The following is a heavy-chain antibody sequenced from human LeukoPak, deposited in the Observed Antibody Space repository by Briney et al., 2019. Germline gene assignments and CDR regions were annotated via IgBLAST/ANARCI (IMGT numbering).Heavy chain of an antibody. CDR1: GGSISSSSYY. V-gene: IGHV4-39*07. CDR3: AREGYSSTGSMDY. Sequence: SETLSLTCTVSGGSISSSSYYWGWIRQPPGKGLEWIGSIYYSGSTYYNPSLKSRVTISVDTSKNQFSLKLSSVTAADTAVYYCAREGYSSTGSMDYWGQGTLVTVSS. CDR2: IYYSGST. J-gene: IGHJ4*02. D-gene: IGHD6-13*01.